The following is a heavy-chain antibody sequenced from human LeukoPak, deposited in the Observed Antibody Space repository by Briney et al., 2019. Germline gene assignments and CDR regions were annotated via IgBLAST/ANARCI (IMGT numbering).Heavy chain of an antibody. CDR3: VRDPSYGSSWYYYMDV. Sequence: GGSLRLSCAASEFTFVRYAMKWVRQAPGKGLEWVSYISSSSFKIGYADSVKGRFTISRDNSKNSLYLQMDSLRVEDTAVYYCVRDPSYGSSWYYYMDVWGKGTTVTVSS. CDR2: ISSSSFKI. CDR1: EFTFVRYA. D-gene: IGHD6-13*01. J-gene: IGHJ6*03. V-gene: IGHV3-48*04.